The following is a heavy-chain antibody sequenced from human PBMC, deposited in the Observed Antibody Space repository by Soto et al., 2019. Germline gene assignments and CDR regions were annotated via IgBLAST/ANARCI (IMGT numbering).Heavy chain of an antibody. V-gene: IGHV1-69*05. CDR3: XXXXXAXLIREDY. CDR1: GATFSTNA. CDR2: SIPIFGTT. J-gene: IGHJ4*02. Sequence: QVQLVQSGAEVKKPGSSVKVSCKASGATFSTNAFSWVRQAPGQGLEWMGGSIPIFGTTDYAQKFQGRLTXTXEXXXXXXXXXXXXXXXXXXXXXXXXXXXXAXLIREDYWGQGTLVTVSS.